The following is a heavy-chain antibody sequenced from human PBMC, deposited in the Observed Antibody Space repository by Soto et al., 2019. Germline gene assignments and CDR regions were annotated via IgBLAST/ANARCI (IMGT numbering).Heavy chain of an antibody. CDR1: GYSFAGYW. V-gene: IGHV5-10-1*01. CDR3: ARQIYDSDTGPNFQYYFDS. CDR2: IDPSDSQT. Sequence: GESLKISCKGSGYSFAGYWITWVRQKPGKGLERMGRIDPSDSQTYYSPSFRGHVTISATKSITTVFLQWSSLRASDTAMYYCARQIYDSDTGPNFQYYFDSWGQGTPVTVSS. J-gene: IGHJ4*02. D-gene: IGHD3-22*01.